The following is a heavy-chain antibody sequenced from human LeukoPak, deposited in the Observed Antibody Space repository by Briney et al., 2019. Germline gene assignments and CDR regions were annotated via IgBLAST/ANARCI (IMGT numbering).Heavy chain of an antibody. Sequence: GASVKVSCKASGYTFTSYGISWVRQAPGQGLEWMGWISAYNGNTNYAQKLQGRVTMTTDTSTSTAYMELRSLRSDDTAVYYSARDIVYCSGGSCYSRFDHWGQGTLVTVSS. CDR3: ARDIVYCSGGSCYSRFDH. V-gene: IGHV1-18*01. D-gene: IGHD2-15*01. J-gene: IGHJ5*02. CDR1: GYTFTSYG. CDR2: ISAYNGNT.